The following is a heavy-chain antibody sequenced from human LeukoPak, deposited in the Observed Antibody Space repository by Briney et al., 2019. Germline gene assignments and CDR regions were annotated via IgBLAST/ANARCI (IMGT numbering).Heavy chain of an antibody. D-gene: IGHD1-26*01. CDR2: ISYDGSNK. Sequence: GGSLRLSCAASGFTFSSYSMNWVRQAPGKGLEWVAVISYDGSNKYYADSVKGRFTISRDNSKNTLYLQMNSLKTEDTAVYYCTCTWWEGGYYYYMDVWGKGTTVTVSS. V-gene: IGHV3-30*03. J-gene: IGHJ6*03. CDR3: TCTWWEGGYYYYMDV. CDR1: GFTFSSYS.